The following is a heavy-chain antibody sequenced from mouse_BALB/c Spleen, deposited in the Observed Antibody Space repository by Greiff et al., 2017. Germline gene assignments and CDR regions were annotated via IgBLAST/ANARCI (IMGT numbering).Heavy chain of an antibody. CDR1: GYTFTSYW. CDR2: IYPSDSYT. J-gene: IGHJ3*01. CDR3: TRGPNWDWFAD. V-gene: IGHV1-69*02. Sequence: QVQLQQPGAELVRPGASVKLSCKASGYTFTSYWINWVKQRPGQGLEWIGNIYPSDSYTNYNQKCKDKATLTVDKSSSTAYMRLSSPTSEDSAVYYCTRGPNWDWFADWGQGTLVTVSA. D-gene: IGHD4-1*02.